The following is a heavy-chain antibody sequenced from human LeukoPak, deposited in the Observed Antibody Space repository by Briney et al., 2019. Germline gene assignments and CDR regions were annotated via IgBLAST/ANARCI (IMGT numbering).Heavy chain of an antibody. V-gene: IGHV3-23*01. CDR3: AKDLKEYYYDSSGHDY. Sequence: GASLRLSCAASGFTFSSYAMSWVRQAPGKGLECVSAISGSGGSTYYADSVKGRFTISRDNSKNTLYLQMNSLRAEDTAVYYCAKDLKEYYYDSSGHDYWGQGTLVTVSS. CDR1: GFTFSSYA. CDR2: ISGSGGST. J-gene: IGHJ4*02. D-gene: IGHD3-22*01.